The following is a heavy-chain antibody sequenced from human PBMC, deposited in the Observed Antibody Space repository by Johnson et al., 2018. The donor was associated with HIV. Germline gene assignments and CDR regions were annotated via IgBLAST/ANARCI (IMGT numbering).Heavy chain of an antibody. CDR3: VRHFQWLDSFDI. CDR1: GFTFDDYG. CDR2: INWNGGST. D-gene: IGHD6-19*01. J-gene: IGHJ3*02. V-gene: IGHV3-20*04. Sequence: VQLVESGGGVVRPGGSLRLSCAASGFTFDDYGMSWVRQAPGKGLEWVSGINWNGGSTGYADSVKGRFTIARDNAKNSLYLQMNRLRVVDTAVYYCVRHFQWLDSFDIWGQGTMVTVSS.